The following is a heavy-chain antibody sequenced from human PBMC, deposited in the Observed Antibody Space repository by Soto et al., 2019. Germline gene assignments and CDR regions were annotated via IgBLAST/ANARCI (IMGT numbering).Heavy chain of an antibody. CDR2: IYTSGST. J-gene: IGHJ6*02. D-gene: IGHD6-13*01. Sequence: PSETLSLTCTVSGGSISSYYWSWIRQPAGKGLEWIGRIYTSGSTNCNPSLKSRVTMSVDTSKNQFSLKLSSVTAADTAVYYCARVGSSGSAGNYYYYGMDVWGQGTKVTVSS. CDR3: ARVGSSGSAGNYYYYGMDV. V-gene: IGHV4-4*07. CDR1: GGSISSYY.